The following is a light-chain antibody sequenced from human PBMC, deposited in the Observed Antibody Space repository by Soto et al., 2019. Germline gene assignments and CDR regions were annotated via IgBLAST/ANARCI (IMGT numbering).Light chain of an antibody. CDR2: GAS. V-gene: IGKV3-20*01. CDR1: QSVSSSY. J-gene: IGKJ1*01. CDR3: QQYGSSSWT. Sequence: EIELTQSPGTLSLSPGGRASLSCSASQSVSSSYLAWYQQKPGQAPRLLIYGASSRATGIPDRFSGSGSGTDFTLTISRLEPEDFAVYYCQQYGSSSWTFGQGTKVDIK.